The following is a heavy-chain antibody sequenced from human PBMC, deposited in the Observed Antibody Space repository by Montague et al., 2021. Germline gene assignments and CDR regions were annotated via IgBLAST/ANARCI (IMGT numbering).Heavy chain of an antibody. Sequence: SLRLSCAASGFTFDDFAIHLFRQVPGKGLEWVSLIFGEGYDTKYSDSVKVRFTISRDNSRNSLYLQMDSLKPEDSALYFCSKGRDAPDYYAMDVWGQGTTVTVS. CDR3: SKGRDAPDYYAMDV. V-gene: IGHV3-43*02. CDR2: IFGEGYDT. J-gene: IGHJ6*02. D-gene: IGHD3-10*01. CDR1: GFTFDDFA.